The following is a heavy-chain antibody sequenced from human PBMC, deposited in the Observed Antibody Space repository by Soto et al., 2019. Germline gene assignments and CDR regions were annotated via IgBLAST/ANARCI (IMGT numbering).Heavy chain of an antibody. CDR1: GGSISSSSYY. CDR3: ARGATSYYYYYCMDV. Sequence: SETLSLTCTVSGGSISSSSYYWGWIRQPPGKGLEWIGSIYYRGSTYYNPSLTSRVTISVDTSKHQFSLKLSYVTAADTAVYYCARGATSYYYYYCMDVWGQGTTVT. V-gene: IGHV4-39*01. CDR2: IYYRGST. J-gene: IGHJ6*02. D-gene: IGHD5-12*01.